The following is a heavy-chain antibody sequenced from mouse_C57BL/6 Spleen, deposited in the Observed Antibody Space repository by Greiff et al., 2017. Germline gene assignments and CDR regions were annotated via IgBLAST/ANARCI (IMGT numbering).Heavy chain of an antibody. CDR2: IWSGGST. CDR3: ARSLYDYDAYYYAMDY. D-gene: IGHD2-4*01. J-gene: IGHJ4*01. CDR1: GFSLTSYG. V-gene: IGHV2-2*01. Sequence: VQLQQSGPGLVQPSQSLSITCTVSGFSLTSYGVHWVRQSPGKGLEWLGVIWSGGSTDYNAAFISRLSISKDNSKSQVFFKMNSLQADDTAIYYCARSLYDYDAYYYAMDYWGQGTSVTVSS.